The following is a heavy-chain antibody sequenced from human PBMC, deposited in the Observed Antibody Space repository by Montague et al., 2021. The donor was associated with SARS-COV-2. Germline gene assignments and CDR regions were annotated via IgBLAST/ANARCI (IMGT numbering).Heavy chain of an antibody. D-gene: IGHD3-10*01. V-gene: IGHV3-30-3*01. CDR1: GFTLSSYG. J-gene: IGHJ6*02. Sequence: SLSLSWSASGFTLSSYGMHWVRQAPGKGLEWVAVISYDGSNKYCADSVKGRFTISRGNSKNTLYLQMNSLRAEDTAVYYCARVASPDLLWFGEVYYQYGMDVWGQGTTVTVSS. CDR3: ARVASPDLLWFGEVYYQYGMDV. CDR2: ISYDGSNK.